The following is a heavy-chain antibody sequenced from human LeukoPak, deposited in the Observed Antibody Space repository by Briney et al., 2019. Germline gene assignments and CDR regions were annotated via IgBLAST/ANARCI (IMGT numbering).Heavy chain of an antibody. Sequence: GGSLRLSCAASGFTFSDYYMSWIRQAPGKGLDWISYISFRSGNTNNADSVKGRFTISIDNAKNSLYLQMNSLRAEDTAVYYCAREYGSGTYFDYWGQGTLVTVSS. V-gene: IGHV3-11*05. D-gene: IGHD3-10*01. CDR1: GFTFSDYY. CDR3: AREYGSGTYFDY. J-gene: IGHJ4*02. CDR2: ISFRSGNT.